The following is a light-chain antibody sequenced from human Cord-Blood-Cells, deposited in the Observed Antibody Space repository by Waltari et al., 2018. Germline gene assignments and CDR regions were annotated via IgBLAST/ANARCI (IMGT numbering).Light chain of an antibody. Sequence: DIQMTQSPSSLSASVGDRVTITCQASQDIRNYLNWYQQKPGKAPKLLIYDASNLETGVPSRFSGSGSGTDFTFTISSLQPEDIATYYCQQYDNTFGQGTKLEIK. CDR3: QQYDNT. CDR2: DAS. V-gene: IGKV1-33*01. CDR1: QDIRNY. J-gene: IGKJ2*01.